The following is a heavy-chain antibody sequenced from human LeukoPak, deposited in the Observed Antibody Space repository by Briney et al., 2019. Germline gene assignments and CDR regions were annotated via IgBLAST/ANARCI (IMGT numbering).Heavy chain of an antibody. D-gene: IGHD2-8*02. Sequence: GGSLRLSCAASGFTVSLYYMTWVRQAPGKGLEWVSVIYSGGPTYYGDSVKGRFTISRDNSKNTVYLQMNSLRGEDTAVYFCARGWVVATGGFDMWGQGTMVTVSS. CDR1: GFTVSLYY. V-gene: IGHV3-53*01. J-gene: IGHJ3*02. CDR3: ARGWVVATGGFDM. CDR2: IYSGGPT.